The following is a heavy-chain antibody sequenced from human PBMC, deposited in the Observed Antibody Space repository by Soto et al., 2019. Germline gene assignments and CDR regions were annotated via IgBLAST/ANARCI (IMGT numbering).Heavy chain of an antibody. Sequence: GGSLRLSCAASGFTFTRYSMNWVRQAPGKGLEWVSSISSTTNYIYYADSMKGRFTVSRDNAKNSVYLEMNSLSAEDTAVYYCARESEDLTLKFDYWGQGTLVTVSS. J-gene: IGHJ4*02. CDR3: ARESEDLTLKFDY. CDR2: ISSTTNYI. CDR1: GFTFTRYS. V-gene: IGHV3-21*01.